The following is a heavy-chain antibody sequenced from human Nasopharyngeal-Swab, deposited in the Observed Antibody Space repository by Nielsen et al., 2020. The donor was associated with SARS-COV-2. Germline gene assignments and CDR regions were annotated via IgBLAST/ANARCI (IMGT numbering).Heavy chain of an antibody. Sequence: GGSRLSCAASGFTFSSYSMNWVRQAPGKGLEWVSYISSSSSTIYYADSVKGRFTISRDNAKNSLYLQMNSLRAEDTAVYYCARADRITMIVVAIDYWGQGTLVTVSS. D-gene: IGHD3-22*01. J-gene: IGHJ4*02. CDR3: ARADRITMIVVAIDY. V-gene: IGHV3-48*01. CDR2: ISSSSSTI. CDR1: GFTFSSYS.